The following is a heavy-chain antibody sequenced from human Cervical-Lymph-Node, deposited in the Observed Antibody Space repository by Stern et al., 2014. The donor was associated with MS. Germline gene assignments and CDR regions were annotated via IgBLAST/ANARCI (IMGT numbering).Heavy chain of an antibody. J-gene: IGHJ6*02. CDR2: IYYSGST. V-gene: IGHV4-31*03. D-gene: IGHD5-18*01. CDR1: GVSISSGGNY. CDR3: ARDRVLTPMVNVDYRYGMDV. Sequence: QLQLQESGPGLVKPSQTLSLTCTVSGVSISSGGNYWSWIRQHPGKGLEWIGYIYYSGSTYSNPFLKSRLAMSLDTSKNQFSLKLSSVTAADTAVYYCARDRVLTPMVNVDYRYGMDVWGQGTTVTVS.